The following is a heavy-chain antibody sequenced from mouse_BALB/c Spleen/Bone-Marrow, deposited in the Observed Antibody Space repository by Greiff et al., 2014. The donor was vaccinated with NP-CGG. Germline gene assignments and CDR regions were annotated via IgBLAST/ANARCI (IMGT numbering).Heavy chain of an antibody. CDR2: INPDSSTI. Sequence: EVMLVESGGGLVQPGGSLKLSCAASGFDFSRYWMTWVRQAPGKGLKWIGEINPDSSTINSTPSLKDKFIISGDNAKNTLYLQMSKVRSEDTALYYCARNGYYGWIAYWGQGTLVTVSA. CDR1: GFDFSRYW. J-gene: IGHJ3*01. D-gene: IGHD2-3*01. CDR3: ARNGYYGWIAY. V-gene: IGHV4-1*02.